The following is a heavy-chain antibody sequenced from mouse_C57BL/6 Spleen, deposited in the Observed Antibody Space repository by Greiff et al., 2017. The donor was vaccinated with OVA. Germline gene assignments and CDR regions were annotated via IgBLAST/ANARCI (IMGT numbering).Heavy chain of an antibody. CDR1: GYTFTSYW. V-gene: IGHV1-50*01. CDR3: ARIQGDYEIAMDY. J-gene: IGHJ4*01. Sequence: QVQLQQPGAELVKPGASVKLSCKASGYTFTSYWMQWVKQRPGQGLEWIGEIDPSDSYTNYNQKFKGKATLTVDTSSSTAYMQLSSLTSEDSAVYYCARIQGDYEIAMDYWGQGTSVTVSS. CDR2: IDPSDSYT. D-gene: IGHD2-4*01.